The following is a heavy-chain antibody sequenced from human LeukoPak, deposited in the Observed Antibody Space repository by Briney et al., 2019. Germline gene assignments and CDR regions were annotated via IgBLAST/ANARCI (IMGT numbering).Heavy chain of an antibody. CDR2: IYYSGST. CDR1: GGSISSYY. J-gene: IGHJ4*02. D-gene: IGHD3-22*01. V-gene: IGHV4-59*08. CDR3: ARLPPYYYDSSGPFDY. Sequence: SETLSLTCTVSGGSISSYYWSWIRQPPGKGLEWIGYIYYSGSTNYNPSLKSRVTISVDTSKNQFSLKLSSVTAADTAVYYCARLPPYYYDSSGPFDYWGQGTLVTVSS.